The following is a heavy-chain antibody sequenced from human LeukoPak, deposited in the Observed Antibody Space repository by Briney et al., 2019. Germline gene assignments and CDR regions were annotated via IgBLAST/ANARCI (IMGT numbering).Heavy chain of an antibody. CDR3: AKDFFSSGSTPYDY. CDR1: GFTFSSYA. CDR2: ISGSGGST. D-gene: IGHD3-10*01. J-gene: IGHJ4*02. Sequence: GGSPRLSCAASGFTFSSYAMSWVRQAPGKGLEWVSAISGSGGSTYYADSVKGRFTISRDNSKNTLYLQMNSLRAEDTAVYYCAKDFFSSGSTPYDYWGQGTLVTVSS. V-gene: IGHV3-23*01.